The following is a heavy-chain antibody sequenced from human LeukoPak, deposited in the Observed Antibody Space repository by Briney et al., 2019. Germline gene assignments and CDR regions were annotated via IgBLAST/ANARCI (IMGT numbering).Heavy chain of an antibody. Sequence: GGSLRLSCAASGFTFNNYAMSWVRQPPGKGLEWVAGISERGGNKYYAHSVKGRFTIHRNNSKNTLYLQLNSLRADDTAVYYCAKGGRWDYYDSSHWGQGTVVTVSS. D-gene: IGHD3-22*01. CDR2: ISERGGNK. J-gene: IGHJ3*01. V-gene: IGHV3-23*01. CDR1: GFTFNNYA. CDR3: AKGGRWDYYDSSH.